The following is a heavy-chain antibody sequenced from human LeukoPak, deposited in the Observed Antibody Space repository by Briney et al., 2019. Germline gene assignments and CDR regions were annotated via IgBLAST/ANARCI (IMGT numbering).Heavy chain of an antibody. D-gene: IGHD3-10*01. CDR1: GGSFSGYY. J-gene: IGHJ4*02. Sequence: SETLSLTCAVYGGSFSGYYWSWIRQPPGKGLEWIGEINHSGSTNYNPSLKSRVTISVDTSKNQFSLKLSSVTAADTAVYYCARADYGSGSYSPFDYWGQGTLVTVSS. CDR3: ARADYGSGSYSPFDY. V-gene: IGHV4-34*01. CDR2: INHSGST.